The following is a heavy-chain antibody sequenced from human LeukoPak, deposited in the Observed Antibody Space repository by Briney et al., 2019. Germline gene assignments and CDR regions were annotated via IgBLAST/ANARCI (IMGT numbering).Heavy chain of an antibody. D-gene: IGHD2-8*01. CDR3: ARELQLDDCTRINCYQPMVDP. J-gene: IGHJ5*02. CDR2: INLQSGDT. V-gene: IGHV1-2*02. Sequence: GASVKVSCKASGYTFTDYHMHWVRQAPGQGFEWMGWINLQSGDTKYAQNLQGRVTMTRDTSISTAYMDLSSLRSDDTAVYYCARELQLDDCTRINCYQPMVDPWGQGTLVTVSS. CDR1: GYTFTDYH.